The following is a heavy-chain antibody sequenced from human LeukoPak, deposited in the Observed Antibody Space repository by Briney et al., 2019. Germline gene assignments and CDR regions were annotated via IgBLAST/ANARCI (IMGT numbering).Heavy chain of an antibody. V-gene: IGHV3-48*04. D-gene: IGHD3-10*01. J-gene: IGHJ6*03. CDR1: GFTFSSYS. CDR3: ARYGSGSYYTDYYYYMDV. Sequence: GGSLRLSCAASGFTFSSYSMNWVRQAPGKGLEWVSYISSSSSTIYYADSVKGRFTISRDNAKNSLYLQMNSLRAEDTALYYCARYGSGSYYTDYYYYMDVWGKGTTVTVSS. CDR2: ISSSSSTI.